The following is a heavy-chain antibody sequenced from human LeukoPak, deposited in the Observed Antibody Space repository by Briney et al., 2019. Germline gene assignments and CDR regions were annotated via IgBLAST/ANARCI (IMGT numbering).Heavy chain of an antibody. Sequence: GGSLRLSCVASGFAVTINYMSWVPQPPGKGLRWCSFIYNVDDTKYADSVKGRFTISRDNSKNTLFLQMDSLRAEDTAVYYCARQPPISIGHYYFDYWGQGTLVTVSS. J-gene: IGHJ4*02. V-gene: IGHV3-66*04. CDR1: GFAVTINY. CDR3: ARQPPISIGHYYFDY. CDR2: IYNVDDT. D-gene: IGHD3-3*02.